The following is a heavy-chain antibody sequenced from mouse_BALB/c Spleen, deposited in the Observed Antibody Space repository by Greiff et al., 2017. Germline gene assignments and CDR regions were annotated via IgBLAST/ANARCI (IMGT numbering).Heavy chain of an antibody. CDR3: TRLRNYYGSPFAY. V-gene: IGHV6-6*02. Sequence: EVKVVESGGGLVQPGGSMKLSCAASGFTFSNYWMNWVRQSPEKGLEWVAEIRLKSNNYATHYAESGKGRFTISRDDSKSSVYLQMNNLRAEDTGIYYCTRLRNYYGSPFAYWGQGTLVTVSA. D-gene: IGHD1-1*01. J-gene: IGHJ3*01. CDR2: IRLKSNNYAT. CDR1: GFTFSNYW.